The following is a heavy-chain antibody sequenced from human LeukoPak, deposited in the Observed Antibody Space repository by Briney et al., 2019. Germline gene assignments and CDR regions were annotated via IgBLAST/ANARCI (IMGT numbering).Heavy chain of an antibody. CDR2: IYYISNT. CDR1: GVSVGSAGYY. CDR3: ARTQSQSGSYRYYFGF. Sequence: SETLSLTCTVSGVSVGSAGYYWSWIRQPPGGGLEWIGYIYYISNTNYNPSLKSRVTMSVNPSENQFSLKLNSVTAADTAMYYCARTQSQSGSYRYYFGFWGRGTLVTVSS. D-gene: IGHD1-26*01. V-gene: IGHV4-61*08. J-gene: IGHJ4*02.